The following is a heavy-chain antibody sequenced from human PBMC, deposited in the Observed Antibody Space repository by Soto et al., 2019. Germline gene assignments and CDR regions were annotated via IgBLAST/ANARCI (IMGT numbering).Heavy chain of an antibody. CDR3: VTSRGSSPSDK. V-gene: IGHV2-5*01. D-gene: IGHD6-6*01. Sequence: QITLKESGPTLVKPTQTLTLTCTFSGFSLSTFGLGVGWICQPPGKAMEWLALIYWNDDKRYSPSLKSRLTITKDTSNNLVVLKMTNMDPVDTATYSCVTSRGSSPSDKWGQGTLVTVSS. CDR1: GFSLSTFGLG. J-gene: IGHJ1*01. CDR2: IYWNDDK.